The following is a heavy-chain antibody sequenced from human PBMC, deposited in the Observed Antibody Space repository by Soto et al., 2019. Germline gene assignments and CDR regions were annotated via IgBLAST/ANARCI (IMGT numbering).Heavy chain of an antibody. CDR2: ISYDGSNK. J-gene: IGHJ6*02. CDR1: GFTFSSYG. Sequence: GSLRLSCAASGFTFSSYGMHWVRQAAGKGLEWVAVISYDGSNKYYADSVKGRFTISRDNSKNTLYLQMNSLRAEDTAVYYCAGTTGPFYYYYYGMDVWGQGTTVTVSS. V-gene: IGHV3-30*03. D-gene: IGHD1-1*01. CDR3: AGTTGPFYYYYYGMDV.